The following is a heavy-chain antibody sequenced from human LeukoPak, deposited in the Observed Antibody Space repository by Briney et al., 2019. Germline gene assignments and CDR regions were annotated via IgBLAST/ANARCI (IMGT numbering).Heavy chain of an antibody. CDR2: IYHSGST. CDR1: GFTFDDYG. CDR3: ARLRSSGSRYFQH. V-gene: IGHV4-34*01. J-gene: IGHJ1*01. D-gene: IGHD6-19*01. Sequence: PGGSLRLSCAASGFTFDDYGMSWIRQPPGKGLEWIGTIYHSGSTNYNPSLKSRVTISVDKSKNQFSLKLSSVTAADTAVYYCARLRSSGSRYFQHWGQGTLVTVSS.